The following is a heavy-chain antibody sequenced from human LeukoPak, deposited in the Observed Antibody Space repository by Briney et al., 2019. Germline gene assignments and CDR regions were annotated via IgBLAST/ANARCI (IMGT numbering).Heavy chain of an antibody. V-gene: IGHV3-21*03. Sequence: PGGSLRLSCAASGFTFSSYSMNWVRQAPGKGLEWVSSISSSSSYIYYADSVKGRFTISRDNAKNSLYLQMNRLNTEDTAVYYCITDPGAWQPIWGRGTMVAVSS. CDR2: ISSSSSYI. J-gene: IGHJ3*02. D-gene: IGHD3-10*01. CDR3: ITDPGAWQPI. CDR1: GFTFSSYS.